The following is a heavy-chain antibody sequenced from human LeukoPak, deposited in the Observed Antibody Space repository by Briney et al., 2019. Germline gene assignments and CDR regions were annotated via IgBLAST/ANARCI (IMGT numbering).Heavy chain of an antibody. V-gene: IGHV4-59*01. D-gene: IGHD4-17*01. CDR1: GDSINKYY. Sequence: SETLSLTCTVSGDSINKYYWSWIRQPPGKGLEWIGYIYYSGSTNYNPSPKSRVTISVDTSKNQFSLKLSSVTAADTAVYYCAKGMGDYIIYWGQGTLVTVSS. J-gene: IGHJ4*02. CDR2: IYYSGST. CDR3: AKGMGDYIIY.